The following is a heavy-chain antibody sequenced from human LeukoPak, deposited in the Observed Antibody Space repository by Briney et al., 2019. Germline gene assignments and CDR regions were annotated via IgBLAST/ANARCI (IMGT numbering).Heavy chain of an antibody. J-gene: IGHJ4*02. CDR3: ATDPGYYDSSGYYY. V-gene: IGHV1-24*01. CDR1: GHTLTELS. D-gene: IGHD3-22*01. Sequence: ASVKVSCKVSGHTLTELSMHWVRQAPGKGLEWMGGFDPEDGETIYAQKFQGRVTMTEDTSTDTAYMELSSLRSEDTAVYYCATDPGYYDSSGYYYWGQGTLVTVSS. CDR2: FDPEDGET.